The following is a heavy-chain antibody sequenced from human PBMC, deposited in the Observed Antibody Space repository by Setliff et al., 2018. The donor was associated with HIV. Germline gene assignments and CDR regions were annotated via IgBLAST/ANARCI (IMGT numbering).Heavy chain of an antibody. CDR1: GYTFSNHT. J-gene: IGHJ4*01. Sequence: ASVKVSCKASGYTFSNHTIHWVRQAPGKRPGWMGWLNAGYGNTKYSQKLQGRVTITRDISASTAYMELSSLRSEDTAVYYCARVFYYSAGSYSLDYWGQETLVTVSS. D-gene: IGHD3-10*01. CDR3: ARVFYYSAGSYSLDY. CDR2: LNAGYGNT. V-gene: IGHV1-3*01.